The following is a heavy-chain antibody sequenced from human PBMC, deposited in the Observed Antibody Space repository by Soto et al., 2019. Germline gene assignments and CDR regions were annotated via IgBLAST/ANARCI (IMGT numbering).Heavy chain of an antibody. V-gene: IGHV3-23*01. CDR3: AKERAEYYFDY. CDR1: GFTFSNAW. D-gene: IGHD3-10*01. Sequence: GGSLRVSCAASGFTFSNAWMNWVRQAPGKGLEWVSAISGSGGSTYYADSVKGRFTISRDNSKNTLYLQMNSLRAEDTAVYYCAKERAEYYFDYWGQGTLVTLSS. J-gene: IGHJ4*02. CDR2: ISGSGGST.